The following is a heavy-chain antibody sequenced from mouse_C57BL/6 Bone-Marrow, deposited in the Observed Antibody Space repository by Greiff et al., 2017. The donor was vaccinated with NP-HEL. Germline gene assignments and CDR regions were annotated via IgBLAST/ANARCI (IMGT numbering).Heavy chain of an antibody. D-gene: IGHD1-1*02. CDR1: GYTFTSYW. V-gene: IGHV1-69*01. CDR2: IDPSDSYT. CDR3: ARRWSHFDY. Sequence: QVQLKQPGAELVMPGASVKLSCKASGYTFTSYWMHWVKQRPGQGLEWIGEIDPSDSYTNYNQKFKGKSTLTVDKSSSTAYMQLSSLTSEDSAVYYCARRWSHFDYWGQGTTLTVSS. J-gene: IGHJ2*01.